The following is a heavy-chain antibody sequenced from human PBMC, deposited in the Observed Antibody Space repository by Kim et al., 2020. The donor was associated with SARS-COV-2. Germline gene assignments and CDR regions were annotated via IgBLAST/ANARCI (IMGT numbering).Heavy chain of an antibody. D-gene: IGHD1-26*01. CDR1: GYTLTIYH. V-gene: IGHV1-8*01. Sequence: ASVKVSCKAPGYTLTIYHINWVRQAAGQGLEWMGWINPNRGNSGYAQKLQGRFTMTRDTSISTVYMELSSLTYEDTAVYYCVGAIGLGSENWYFDVWGRGTLVTVSS. CDR3: VGAIGLGSENWYFDV. J-gene: IGHJ2*01. CDR2: INPNRGNS.